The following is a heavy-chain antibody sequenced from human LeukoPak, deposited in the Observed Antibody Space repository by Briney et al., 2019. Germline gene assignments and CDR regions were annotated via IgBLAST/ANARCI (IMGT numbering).Heavy chain of an antibody. V-gene: IGHV4-59*08. CDR3: ARFKYDFWSGSRSYYFYGMDV. D-gene: IGHD3-3*01. Sequence: SETLSLTCTVSGGSISSHYWSWIRQPPGKGLEWIGYIYYSGSTTYTPSLKSRVTISLDTSKNQFSLKLSSVTAVDTAVYYCARFKYDFWSGSRSYYFYGMDVWGQGTTVTVSS. CDR1: GGSISSHY. J-gene: IGHJ6*02. CDR2: IYYSGST.